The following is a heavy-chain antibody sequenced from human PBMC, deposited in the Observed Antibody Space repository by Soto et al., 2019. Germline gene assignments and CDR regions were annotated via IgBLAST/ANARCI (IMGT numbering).Heavy chain of an antibody. V-gene: IGHV1-18*04. D-gene: IGHD4-17*01. CDR3: TRWAGQTNDYGGPLDN. J-gene: IGHJ4*02. CDR1: GYTFTSHG. CDR2: ISGYNGNT. Sequence: QVQLVQSGAEVKKPGASVKVSCKASGYTFTSHGISWVRQAPGQGPEWMGWISGYNGNTNYAQKVQGKVTMTTDTSTSTAYMELRSLTSDDTAVYYCTRWAGQTNDYGGPLDNWGQGTLVTVSS.